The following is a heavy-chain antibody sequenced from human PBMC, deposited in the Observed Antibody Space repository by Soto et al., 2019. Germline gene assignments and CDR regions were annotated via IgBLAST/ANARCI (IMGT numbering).Heavy chain of an antibody. CDR3: ARSRYYYDSSGSGRLPHHYYGMEV. J-gene: IGHJ6*02. CDR1: GYTFTSYY. Sequence: GASVKVSCKASGYTFTSYYMHWVRQAPGQGLEWMGIINPSGGSTSYAQKFQGRVTMTRDTSTSTVYMELSSLRSEDTAVYYCARSRYYYDSSGSGRLPHHYYGMEVWGQGTTVTVSS. D-gene: IGHD3-22*01. V-gene: IGHV1-46*01. CDR2: INPSGGST.